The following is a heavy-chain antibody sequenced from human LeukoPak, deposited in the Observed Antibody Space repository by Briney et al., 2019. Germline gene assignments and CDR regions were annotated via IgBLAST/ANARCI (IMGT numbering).Heavy chain of an antibody. CDR1: GFSLSTSGVG. CDR2: IFWDGDK. J-gene: IGHJ1*01. V-gene: IGHV2-5*02. D-gene: IGHD3-10*01. Sequence: VSGPTLVNPTQTLTLTCSFSGFSLSTSGVGVGWIRQPPGKALEWLAFIFWDGDKRYSPSLKSRLTITKDTSKNQVVLTMTNLDPVDTATYYCAHRPHYSGSGSYSFQHWGQGTLVTVSS. CDR3: AHRPHYSGSGSYSFQH.